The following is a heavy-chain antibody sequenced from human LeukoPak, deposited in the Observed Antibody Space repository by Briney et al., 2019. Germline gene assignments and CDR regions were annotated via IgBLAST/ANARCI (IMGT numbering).Heavy chain of an antibody. CDR1: GFTFSSYW. CDR3: ARDRSTIFGVVFPYYYGMDV. D-gene: IGHD3-3*01. J-gene: IGHJ6*02. V-gene: IGHV3-21*01. CDR2: IGSSSSYI. Sequence: GGSLRLSCAASGFTFSSYWMHWVRQAPGKGLEWVSSIGSSSSYIYYADSVKGRFTISRDNAKNSLYLQMNSLRAEDTAVYYCARDRSTIFGVVFPYYYGMDVWGQGTTVTVSS.